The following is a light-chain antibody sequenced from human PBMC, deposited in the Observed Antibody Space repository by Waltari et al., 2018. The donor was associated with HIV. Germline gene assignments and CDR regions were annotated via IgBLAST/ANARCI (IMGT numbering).Light chain of an antibody. CDR1: QSISSW. Sequence: RVTITCRASQSISSWLAWYQQKPGNAPKLLIYKASSLESGVPSRFSGSGSGPEFTLTISSLQPDDFATYYCQQYSNYPGTFGQGTKLEIK. J-gene: IGKJ2*02. V-gene: IGKV1-5*03. CDR3: QQYSNYPGT. CDR2: KAS.